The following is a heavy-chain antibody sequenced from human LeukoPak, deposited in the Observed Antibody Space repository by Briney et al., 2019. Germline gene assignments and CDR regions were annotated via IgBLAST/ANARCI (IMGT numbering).Heavy chain of an antibody. Sequence: GGSLRLSCAASGFTFSSYEMNWVRQAPGKGLEWVSYISSSGSTIYYADSVKGRFTISRDNAKNSLYLQMNSLSAEDTAVYYCARETYYYGSGRGGGVDYWGQGTLVTVSS. CDR2: ISSSGSTI. V-gene: IGHV3-48*03. J-gene: IGHJ4*02. CDR1: GFTFSSYE. D-gene: IGHD3-10*01. CDR3: ARETYYYGSGRGGGVDY.